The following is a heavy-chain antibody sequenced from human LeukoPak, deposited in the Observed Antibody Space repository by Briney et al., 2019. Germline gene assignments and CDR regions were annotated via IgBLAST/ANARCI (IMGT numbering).Heavy chain of an antibody. Sequence: GGSLRLSCAASGFTFSSYGMSWVRQAPGKGLEWVSAISGSGGSTYYADSVKGRFTISRDNSKNTLYLQMNSLRAEDTAVYYCARGLYSSSWYYNWGQGTLVTVSS. CDR1: GFTFSSYG. CDR3: ARGLYSSSWYYN. V-gene: IGHV3-23*01. CDR2: ISGSGGST. J-gene: IGHJ4*02. D-gene: IGHD6-13*01.